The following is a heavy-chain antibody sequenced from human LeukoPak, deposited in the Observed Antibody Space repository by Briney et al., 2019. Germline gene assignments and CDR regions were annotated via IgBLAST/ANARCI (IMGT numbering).Heavy chain of an antibody. V-gene: IGHV4-38-2*01. CDR1: GYSISSGYY. D-gene: IGHD5-18*01. Sequence: PSETLSLTCAVSGYSISSGYYWGWIRQPPGQGLEWIGTIYHNGNTYYNPSLKSRVTISVDTSKNQFSLKLSSVTAADTAVYYCARVRYSYGDSDYWGQGTLATVSS. J-gene: IGHJ4*02. CDR2: IYHNGNT. CDR3: ARVRYSYGDSDY.